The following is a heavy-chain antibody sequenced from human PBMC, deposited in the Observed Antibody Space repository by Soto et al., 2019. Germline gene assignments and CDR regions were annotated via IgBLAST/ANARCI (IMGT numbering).Heavy chain of an antibody. CDR3: VRVRMGTNRGVEYSYFPMDV. V-gene: IGHV3-11*01. J-gene: IGHJ6*02. CDR1: GFTFADYS. D-gene: IGHD2-21*02. Sequence: QVQLVESGGTLVKPGRSLTLSCAASGFTFADYSLNWIRQAPGKGLEWGSYISSDDNSIYYAESVRGRFTVSRDNAKKSLFLQMSSLSVEDTAIYCCVRVRMGTNRGVEYSYFPMDVWGQGTTVTVAS. CDR2: ISSDDNSI.